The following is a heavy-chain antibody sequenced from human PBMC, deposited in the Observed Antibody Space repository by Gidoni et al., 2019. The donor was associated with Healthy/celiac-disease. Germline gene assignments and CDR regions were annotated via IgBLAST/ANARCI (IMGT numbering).Heavy chain of an antibody. Sequence: QVQLVHSGAEVKKPGSSVKVSCKASGGTFSSYTISWVRQAPGQGLEWMGRIIPILGIANYAQKFQGRVTITADKSTSTAYMELSSLRSEDTAVYYCARDHSGGNSIGATFWFDPWGQGTLVTVSS. V-gene: IGHV1-69*04. J-gene: IGHJ5*02. CDR3: ARDHSGGNSIGATFWFDP. CDR2: IIPILGIA. D-gene: IGHD2-15*01. CDR1: GGTFSSYT.